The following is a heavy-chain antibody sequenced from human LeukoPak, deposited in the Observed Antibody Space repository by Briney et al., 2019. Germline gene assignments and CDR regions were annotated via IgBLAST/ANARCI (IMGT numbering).Heavy chain of an antibody. V-gene: IGHV3-21*01. CDR1: GFTFSGYN. CDR2: ISFTSSYI. CDR3: AREIKFSGGATDY. Sequence: GGSLRLSCVVSGFTFSGYNMNWVRQAPGKELEWVSYISFTSSYIYYADSVKGRFTISRDNAKNSLFLQMNSLRAEDTAVYYCAREIKFSGGATDYWGQGTLVTVSS. D-gene: IGHD3-16*01. J-gene: IGHJ4*02.